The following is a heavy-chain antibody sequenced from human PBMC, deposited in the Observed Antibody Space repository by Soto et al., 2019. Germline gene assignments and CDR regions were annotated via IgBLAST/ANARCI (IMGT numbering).Heavy chain of an antibody. CDR1: GFTFGDYG. V-gene: IGHV3-49*03. CDR2: IRTKDYGEAT. Sequence: GWSLRLSCKTFGFTFGDYGMSWFRQAPGKGLEWVGFIRTKDYGEATEYAASVKGRFTISRDDSDRIVYLQMNSLTSGDTAIYYCSRSTKVTRKSYSWVQGALGPVS. J-gene: IGHJ4*02. CDR3: SRSTKVTRKSYS. D-gene: IGHD2-2*01.